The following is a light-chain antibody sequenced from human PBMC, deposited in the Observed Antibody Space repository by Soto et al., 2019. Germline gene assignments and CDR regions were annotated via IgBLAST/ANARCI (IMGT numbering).Light chain of an antibody. CDR3: CSYAGHRVV. J-gene: IGLJ2*01. CDR2: EGN. Sequence: QSALTQPASVSGSPGQAITISCPYTLVSWYQQHPGKAPKLMSYEGNKRPSGVSKRFSGSKSGNTASLTISGLQAVDEADYYCCSYAGHRVVFGGGTKLTVL. CDR1: TL. V-gene: IGLV2-23*01.